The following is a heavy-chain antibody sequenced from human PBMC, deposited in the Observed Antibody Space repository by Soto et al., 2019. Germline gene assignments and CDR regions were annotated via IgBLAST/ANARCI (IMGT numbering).Heavy chain of an antibody. Sequence: SETLSLTCSVSGGSFSSDSFIWSWVRQFPGKGLEWIGYINYSGTTYYNPSLRSRITMSVDTSKNQFSLNLSSVTAADTAVYYCARDHKWDGMDVWAQGTTVTVSS. CDR2: INYSGTT. D-gene: IGHD1-26*01. J-gene: IGHJ6*02. CDR3: ARDHKWDGMDV. CDR1: GGSFSSDSFI. V-gene: IGHV4-31*03.